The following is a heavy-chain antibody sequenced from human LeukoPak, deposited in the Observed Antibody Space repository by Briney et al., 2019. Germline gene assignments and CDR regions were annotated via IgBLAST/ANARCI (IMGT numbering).Heavy chain of an antibody. CDR3: VTYEIAYSFGA. D-gene: IGHD2-21*01. J-gene: IGHJ5*02. V-gene: IGHV3-15*01. CDR1: GVPFITAW. Sequence: PGGSLRLSCAASGVPFITAWMNWVRQAPGKGLEWVGRIKSNADGGTSDYAAIAEGRFLISRDDSKNTLFLHMNSLKVEDTAIYYCVTYEIAYSFGAWGQGTPVTVSS. CDR2: IKSNADGGTS.